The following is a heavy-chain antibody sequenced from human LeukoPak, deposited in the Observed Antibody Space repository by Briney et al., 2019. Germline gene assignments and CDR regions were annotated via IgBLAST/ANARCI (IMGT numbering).Heavy chain of an antibody. Sequence: GSLRLSCAASRITFSSYWMHWVRQAPGKGLVWVSRINSDGSSTSYADSVRGRFTISRDNAKNTLYLQMNSLRAEDTAVYFCARSHDSSGYSPDAFDIWGQGTMVTVSS. CDR1: RITFSSYW. CDR3: ARSHDSSGYSPDAFDI. D-gene: IGHD3-22*01. J-gene: IGHJ3*02. V-gene: IGHV3-74*01. CDR2: INSDGSST.